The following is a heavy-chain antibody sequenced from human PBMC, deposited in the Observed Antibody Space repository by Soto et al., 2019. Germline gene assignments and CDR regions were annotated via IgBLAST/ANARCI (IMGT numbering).Heavy chain of an antibody. Sequence: VQLLESGGGLVQPGGSLKLSCAASGFTFSDYAMSWVRQAPGKGLEWVSSITGGGGGTYYADSVKGRVTISRDNSENTLFLQMNSLRVEDTAVYYCTKQPGSAPSSVDCWGQGILVTVSS. CDR2: ITGGGGGT. V-gene: IGHV3-23*01. CDR1: GFTFSDYA. J-gene: IGHJ4*02. D-gene: IGHD3-22*01. CDR3: TKQPGSAPSSVDC.